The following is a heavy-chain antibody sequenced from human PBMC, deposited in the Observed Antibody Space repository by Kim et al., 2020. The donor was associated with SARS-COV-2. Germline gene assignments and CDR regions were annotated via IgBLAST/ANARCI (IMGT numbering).Heavy chain of an antibody. CDR3: ARGLVFRGVGATNYYYYYGMDV. Sequence: SETLSLTCAVYGGSFSGYYWSWIRQPPGKGLEWIGEINHSGSTNYNPSLKSRVTISVDTSKNQFSLKLSSVTAADTAVYYCARGLVFRGVGATNYYYYYGMDVWGQGTTVTVSS. CDR2: INHSGST. J-gene: IGHJ6*02. CDR1: GGSFSGYY. D-gene: IGHD1-26*01. V-gene: IGHV4-34*01.